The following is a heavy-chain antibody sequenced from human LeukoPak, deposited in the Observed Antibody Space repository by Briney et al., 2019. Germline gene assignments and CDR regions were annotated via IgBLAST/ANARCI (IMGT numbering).Heavy chain of an antibody. D-gene: IGHD1-1*01. CDR1: GFTVSSNY. V-gene: IGHV3-53*01. CDR2: IYSGGST. J-gene: IGHJ5*02. CDR3: ARIWSARDWFDP. Sequence: PGGSLRLSCAASGFTVSSNYMSWVRQAPGKGLVWVSVIYSGGSTYYADSVTGRFVISRDDARNSLYLHLTNLRAEDTATYFCARIWSARDWFDPWGQGTQVVVSS.